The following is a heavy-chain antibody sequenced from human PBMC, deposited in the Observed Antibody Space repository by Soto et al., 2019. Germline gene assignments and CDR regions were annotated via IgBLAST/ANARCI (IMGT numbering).Heavy chain of an antibody. J-gene: IGHJ4*02. Sequence: PGGSLRLSCAASGFTFSSYSMNWVRQAPGKGLEWVSSISSSSSYIYYADSVKGRFTISRDNAKNSVYLQMNSLRAEDTAVYYCPREVFGVSATIHFDSWGPGTLFTVSS. CDR3: PREVFGVSATIHFDS. CDR2: ISSSSSYI. V-gene: IGHV3-21*01. CDR1: GFTFSSYS. D-gene: IGHD2-15*01.